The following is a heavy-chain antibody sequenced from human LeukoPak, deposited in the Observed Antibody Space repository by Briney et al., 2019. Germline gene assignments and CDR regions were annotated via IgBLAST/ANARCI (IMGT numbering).Heavy chain of an antibody. V-gene: IGHV3-74*01. D-gene: IGHD5/OR15-5a*01. Sequence: GGSLRLSCVASGFTFSSYWMHWVRQAPGKGLEWVSRINGDGRSTSYADSVKGRFTISRDNAKNTLYLQMNSLRAEDTAVYYCAKDYSVSNWCFDLWGRGTLVTVSS. CDR2: INGDGRST. CDR3: AKDYSVSNWCFDL. J-gene: IGHJ2*01. CDR1: GFTFSSYW.